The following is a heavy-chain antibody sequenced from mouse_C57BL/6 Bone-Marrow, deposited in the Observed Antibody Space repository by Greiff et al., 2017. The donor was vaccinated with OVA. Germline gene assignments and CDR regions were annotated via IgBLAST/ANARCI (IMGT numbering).Heavy chain of an antibody. V-gene: IGHV1-81*01. Sequence: VQLQQSGAELARPGASVKLSCKASGYTFTSYGISWVKQRTGQGLEWIGEIYPRSGNTYYNEKFKGKATLTADKSSSTAYMELRSLISEDSAVYFCASYIWFAYWGQGTLVTVSA. CDR1: GYTFTSYG. J-gene: IGHJ3*01. D-gene: IGHD1-3*01. CDR3: ASYIWFAY. CDR2: IYPRSGNT.